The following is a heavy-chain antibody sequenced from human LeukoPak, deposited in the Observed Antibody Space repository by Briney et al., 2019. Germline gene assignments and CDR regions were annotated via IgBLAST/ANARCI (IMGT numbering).Heavy chain of an antibody. J-gene: IGHJ5*02. CDR3: ARGWVVVPAAIMLDWFDP. CDR1: GGSISSSSYH. D-gene: IGHD2-2*01. V-gene: IGHV4-39*01. CDR2: IYYSGST. Sequence: SETLSLTCTVSGGSISSSSYHWGWIRQPPGKGLEWIGSIYYSGSTYYNPSLKSRVTISVDTSKNQFSLKLSSVTAADTAVYYCARGWVVVPAAIMLDWFDPWGQGTLVTVSS.